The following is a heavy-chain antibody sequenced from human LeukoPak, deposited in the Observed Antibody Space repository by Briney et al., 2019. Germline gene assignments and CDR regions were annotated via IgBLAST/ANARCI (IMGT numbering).Heavy chain of an antibody. D-gene: IGHD4-11*01. CDR3: ARCILQDVPWFDP. CDR2: IYSTGST. J-gene: IGHJ5*02. Sequence: PSETLSLTCTVSGASLYSGDYYWGWIRLPPGKGLEWIGYIYSTGSTYYNPSLKSRITLSVDTSKNQFSLKLSSVTAADTAVYYCARCILQDVPWFDPWGQGTLVTASS. CDR1: GASLYSGDYY. V-gene: IGHV4-30-4*01.